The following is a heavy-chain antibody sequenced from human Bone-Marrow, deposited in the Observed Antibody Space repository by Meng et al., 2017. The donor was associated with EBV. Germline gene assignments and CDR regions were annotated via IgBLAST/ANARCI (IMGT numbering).Heavy chain of an antibody. CDR1: GYTFTSYY. D-gene: IGHD3-9*01. CDR2: INPSGGTT. Sequence: QVQRVQSGAEVSKPGASMKVSCKASGYTFTSYYIHWVRQAPGQGLEWMGIINPSGGTTTYAQKFQGRVTMTRDTSTSTVYMDLSSLRSEDTAVYYCVRDISGYSSDYWGQGTLVTVSS. CDR3: VRDISGYSSDY. V-gene: IGHV1-46*01. J-gene: IGHJ4*02.